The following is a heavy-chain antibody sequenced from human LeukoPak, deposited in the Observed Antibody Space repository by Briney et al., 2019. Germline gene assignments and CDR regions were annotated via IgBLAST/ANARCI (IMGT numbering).Heavy chain of an antibody. Sequence: GRSLRLSCAASGFTFSSYGMHWVRQAPGKGLEWVSAISASGASTYYADSVKGRFTISRDSSKNTLYLQMNSLRAEDTAIYYCAKDREPGIAAAGTVSDYWGQGTLVTVSP. CDR3: AKDREPGIAAAGTVSDY. D-gene: IGHD6-13*01. CDR2: ISASGAST. CDR1: GFTFSSYG. J-gene: IGHJ4*02. V-gene: IGHV3-23*01.